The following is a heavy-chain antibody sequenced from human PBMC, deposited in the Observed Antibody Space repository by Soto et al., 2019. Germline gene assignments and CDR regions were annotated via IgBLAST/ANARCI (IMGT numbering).Heavy chain of an antibody. CDR2: IYYSGST. V-gene: IGHV4-39*01. CDR1: GGSISSSSYY. D-gene: IGHD6-6*01. Sequence: QLQLQESGPGLVKPSETLSLTCTVSGGSISSSSYYWGWIRQPPGKGLEWIGSIYYSGSTYYNPSLKSRVTISVDTFKNQFSLKLSSVTAADTAVYYCARLRPDSSSSAHDNFDYWGQGTLVTVSS. J-gene: IGHJ4*02. CDR3: ARLRPDSSSSAHDNFDY.